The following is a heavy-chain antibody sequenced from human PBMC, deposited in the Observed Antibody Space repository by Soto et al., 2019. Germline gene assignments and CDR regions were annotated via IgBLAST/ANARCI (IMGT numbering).Heavy chain of an antibody. CDR1: GGTFNTYA. J-gene: IGHJ4*02. Sequence: QVQLVQSGAEMKKPGSSVKCSCQSSGGTFNTYAMNWVRQAPGQGPEWMGDISPMFGAANYAPKFQGRVTITADESTGTSYMQLSSLTSEDTALYFCAREVQVHTPAFVYWGQGTLITVSS. D-gene: IGHD2-2*02. CDR3: AREVQVHTPAFVY. V-gene: IGHV1-69*19. CDR2: ISPMFGAA.